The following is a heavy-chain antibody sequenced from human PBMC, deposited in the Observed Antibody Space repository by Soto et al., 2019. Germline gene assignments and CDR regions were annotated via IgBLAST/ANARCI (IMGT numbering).Heavy chain of an antibody. CDR2: IYYSGST. J-gene: IGHJ5*02. CDR3: ARGHFDWPHGEIWLDP. CDR1: GGSISSYY. V-gene: IGHV4-59*08. D-gene: IGHD3-9*01. Sequence: PSETLSLTCTVSGGSISSYYWSWIRQPPGKGLEWIGYIYYSGSTNYNPSLKSRVTISVDTSKNQFSLKLSSVTAADTAVYYCARGHFDWPHGEIWLDPWGQGTLVTVSS.